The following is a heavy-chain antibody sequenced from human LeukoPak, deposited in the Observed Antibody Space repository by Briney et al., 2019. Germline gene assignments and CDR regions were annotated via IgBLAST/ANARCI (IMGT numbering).Heavy chain of an antibody. J-gene: IGHJ3*02. Sequence: PAGSLGLSCAASGFTFSGSTMHWVRQASGKGLEWVGRIRSKANSYATVYAASVKGRFTISRDDSKNMAYLQMNSLKTEDTAVYYCTRRYSGGYNAFDIWGQGTMVTVSS. CDR1: GFTFSGST. D-gene: IGHD1-26*01. CDR3: TRRYSGGYNAFDI. V-gene: IGHV3-73*01. CDR2: IRSKANSYAT.